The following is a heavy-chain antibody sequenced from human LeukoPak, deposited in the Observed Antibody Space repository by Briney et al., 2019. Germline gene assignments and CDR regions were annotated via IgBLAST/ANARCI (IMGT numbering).Heavy chain of an antibody. J-gene: IGHJ5*02. Sequence: ASVKVSCKVSGYTFTDYYMHWVQQAPGKELEWMGLVDPEDGETIYAEKFQGRVTITADTSTDTAYMELSSLRSEDTAVYYCARENGDWFDPWGQGTLVTVSS. CDR1: GYTFTDYY. CDR2: VDPEDGET. CDR3: ARENGDWFDP. V-gene: IGHV1-69-2*01. D-gene: IGHD1-26*01.